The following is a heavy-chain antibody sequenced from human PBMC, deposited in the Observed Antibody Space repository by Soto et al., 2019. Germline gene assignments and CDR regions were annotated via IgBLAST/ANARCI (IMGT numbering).Heavy chain of an antibody. Sequence: EVQLVESGGGLVKPGGSLRLSCVVSGFTFSSYSMNWVRQAPGKGLEWVSSISSSSSYIHNADSGKGRFTISRDNAKNSVYLQMTGLRAEDTAVYYCARGQYADYYYMDVWGKGTTVTVSS. CDR3: ARGQYADYYYMDV. J-gene: IGHJ6*03. D-gene: IGHD2-2*01. CDR1: GFTFSSYS. CDR2: ISSSSSYI. V-gene: IGHV3-21*01.